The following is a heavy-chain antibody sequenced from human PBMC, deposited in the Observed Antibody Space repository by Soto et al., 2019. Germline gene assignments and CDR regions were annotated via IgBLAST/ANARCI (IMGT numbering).Heavy chain of an antibody. Sequence: EVQLLDSGGGLVQQGGSLRLSCAASGFTFSSYLMGWVRQVPERGLEWVSVVSGGGTTTYYQDSVKGRFTISGDNSQKTLYLQMNSLAVEDTAVYYCVKLGTRGGWYYDLWGQGTLVTVSP. CDR3: VKLGTRGGWYYDL. V-gene: IGHV3-23*01. CDR1: GFTFSSYL. J-gene: IGHJ4*02. CDR2: VSGGGTTT. D-gene: IGHD6-19*01.